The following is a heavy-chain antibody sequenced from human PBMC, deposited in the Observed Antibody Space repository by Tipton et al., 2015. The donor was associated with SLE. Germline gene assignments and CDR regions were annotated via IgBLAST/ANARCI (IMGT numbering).Heavy chain of an antibody. V-gene: IGHV4-39*07. CDR3: ASFLYSSGWYSG. D-gene: IGHD6-19*01. CDR1: GDSISSSSYY. Sequence: TLSLTCTVSGDSISSSSYYWGWIRQPPGKGLEWIGSIYYSGSTYYNPSLKSRVTISVDTSKNQFSLKLSSVTAADTAVYYCASFLYSSGWYSGWGQGTLVTVSS. CDR2: IYYSGST. J-gene: IGHJ4*02.